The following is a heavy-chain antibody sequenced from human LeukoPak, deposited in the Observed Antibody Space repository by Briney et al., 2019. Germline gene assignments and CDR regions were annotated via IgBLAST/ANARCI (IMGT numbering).Heavy chain of an antibody. CDR2: IGTAGDT. Sequence: QPGGSLRLSCAASGFTFSSYDMHWVRQATGKGLEWVSAIGTAGDTYYPGSVKGRFTISRENAENSLYLQMNSLRAGDTAVYYCARARDGYKIDYWGQGTLVTVSS. CDR1: GFTFSSYD. D-gene: IGHD5-24*01. CDR3: ARARDGYKIDY. J-gene: IGHJ4*02. V-gene: IGHV3-13*01.